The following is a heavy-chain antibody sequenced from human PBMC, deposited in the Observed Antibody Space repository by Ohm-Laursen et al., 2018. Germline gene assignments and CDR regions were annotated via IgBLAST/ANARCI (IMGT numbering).Heavy chain of an antibody. CDR1: GGTFSSYA. D-gene: IGHD5-18*01. CDR3: ASLRVQRGYSYGTFDY. Sequence: GSSVNVSCKASGGTFSSYAISWVRQAPGQGLEWMGRIIPILGIANYAQKFQGRVTITADKSTSTAYMELSSLRSEDTAVYYCASLRVQRGYSYGTFDYWGQGTLVTVSS. J-gene: IGHJ4*02. CDR2: IIPILGIA. V-gene: IGHV1-69*04.